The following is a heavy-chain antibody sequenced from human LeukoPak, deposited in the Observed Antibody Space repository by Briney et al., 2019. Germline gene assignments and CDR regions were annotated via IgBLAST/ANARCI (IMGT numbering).Heavy chain of an antibody. D-gene: IGHD6-6*01. CDR1: GLGFSSYA. Sequence: PGTSLRLSCEVSGLGFSSYAMHWVRQARGKGLEWVAVIRHDETKEYYADSVQGRFTISRDTPNNMLYLQMNNMRAEDTAVYYCAKEYTPSSPLGELDSWGQGTLVIVSS. CDR3: AKEYTPSSPLGELDS. CDR2: IRHDETKE. V-gene: IGHV3-33*03. J-gene: IGHJ4*02.